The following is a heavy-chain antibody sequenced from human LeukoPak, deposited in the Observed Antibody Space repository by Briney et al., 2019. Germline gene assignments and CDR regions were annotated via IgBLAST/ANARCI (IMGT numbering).Heavy chain of an antibody. Sequence: GGSLRLSCAASGFTFSNYGMNWVRQAPGKGLEWVSGITGNGGTTYYADSVKGRFTISRDNAKNSLYLQMNSLRAEDTAVYYCASGVDYWGQGTLVTVSS. CDR2: ITGNGGTT. CDR3: ASGVDY. D-gene: IGHD3-10*01. V-gene: IGHV3-23*01. CDR1: GFTFSNYG. J-gene: IGHJ4*02.